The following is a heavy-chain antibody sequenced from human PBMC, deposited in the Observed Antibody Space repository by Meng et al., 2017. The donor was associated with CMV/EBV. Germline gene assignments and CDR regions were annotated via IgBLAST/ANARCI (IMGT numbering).Heavy chain of an antibody. CDR3: ARETVSASGGIDP. CDR2: IYNTGST. Sequence: SETLSRTCTVSGASVATDSYYWGWIRQPPGKGLEWIGYIYNTGSTKYNPSLQTRVTVSVDTPKNQLSLKLSSVTAADTATYYCARETVSASGGIDPWGRGTLITVSS. D-gene: IGHD2/OR15-2a*01. CDR1: GASVATDSYY. J-gene: IGHJ5*02. V-gene: IGHV4-61*01.